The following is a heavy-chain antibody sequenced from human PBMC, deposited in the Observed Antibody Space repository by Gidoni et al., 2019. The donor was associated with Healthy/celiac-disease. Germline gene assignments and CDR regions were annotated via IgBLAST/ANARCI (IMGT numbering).Heavy chain of an antibody. CDR3: AKDLDYDFWSGYVRDY. CDR1: GFTFSSYG. J-gene: IGHJ4*02. V-gene: IGHV3-30*18. CDR2: ISYDGSNK. Sequence: QVQLVESGGGVVQPGRSLRPSCAASGFTFSSYGMHWVRQAPGKGLEWVAVISYDGSNKYYADSVKGRFTISRDNSKNTLYLQMNSLRAEDTAVYYCAKDLDYDFWSGYVRDYWGQGTLVTVSS. D-gene: IGHD3-3*01.